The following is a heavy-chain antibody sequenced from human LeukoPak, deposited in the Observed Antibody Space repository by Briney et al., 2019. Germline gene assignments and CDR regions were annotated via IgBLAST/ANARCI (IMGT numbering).Heavy chain of an antibody. D-gene: IGHD6-13*01. Sequence: GESLKISCKGSGYSFTSYWIGWVRQMPGKGLEWMGIIYPGDSDTRYSPSFQGQVTISADKSISTAYLQWSSLKASDTAMYYCARRKGLAAAGPGVDYWGQGTLVTVSS. V-gene: IGHV5-51*01. CDR2: IYPGDSDT. CDR1: GYSFTSYW. CDR3: ARRKGLAAAGPGVDY. J-gene: IGHJ4*02.